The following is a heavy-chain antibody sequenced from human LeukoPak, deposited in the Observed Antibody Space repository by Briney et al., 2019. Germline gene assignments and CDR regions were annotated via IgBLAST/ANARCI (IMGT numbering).Heavy chain of an antibody. V-gene: IGHV3-49*04. J-gene: IGHJ4*02. Sequence: GGSLRLSCTASGFTFGDYAMSWVRQAPGKGLEWVGSIRSKAYGGTTEYAASVKGRFTISRDDSKSIAYLQMNSLKTEDTAVYYCTRGTKYYYDSSGYYYWGQGTLVTVSS. CDR3: TRGTKYYYDSSGYYY. CDR1: GFTFGDYA. D-gene: IGHD3-22*01. CDR2: IRSKAYGGTT.